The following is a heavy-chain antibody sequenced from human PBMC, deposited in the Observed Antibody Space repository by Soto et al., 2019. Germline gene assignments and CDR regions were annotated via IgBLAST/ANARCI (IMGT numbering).Heavy chain of an antibody. J-gene: IGHJ4*02. CDR3: AREAPATVVTGVGYFDY. CDR1: GFTFSSYA. Sequence: QVQLVESGGGVVQPGRSLRLSCAASGFTFSSYAMHWVRQAPGKGLEWVAVISYDGSNKYYADSVKGRFTISRDNSKNTLYLQMHSLRAEDTAVYYCAREAPATVVTGVGYFDYWGQGTLVTVAS. CDR2: ISYDGSNK. V-gene: IGHV3-30-3*01. D-gene: IGHD4-17*01.